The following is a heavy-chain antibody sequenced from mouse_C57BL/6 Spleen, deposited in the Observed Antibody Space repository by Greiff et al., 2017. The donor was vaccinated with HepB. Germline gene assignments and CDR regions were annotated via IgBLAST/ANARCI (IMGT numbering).Heavy chain of an antibody. D-gene: IGHD2-4*01. V-gene: IGHV1-15*01. CDR2: IDPETGGT. Sequence: QVQLQQSGAELVRPGASVMLSCKASGYTFNDYEMHWVKQTPVHGLEWIGAIDPETGGTAYHQKFKGKAILTADKSSSTAYMELRSLTSDESAVYYFTREGYYDYEPFYAKDHWGQGTSVTVSS. J-gene: IGHJ4*01. CDR1: GYTFNDYE. CDR3: TREGYYDYEPFYAKDH.